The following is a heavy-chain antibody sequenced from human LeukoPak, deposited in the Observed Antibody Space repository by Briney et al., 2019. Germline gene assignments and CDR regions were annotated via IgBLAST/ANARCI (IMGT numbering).Heavy chain of an antibody. D-gene: IGHD1-26*01. Sequence: SETLSLTCTVSGDSISGYSGVWIRRPPGKGLEWLGYIYYIGASTYNPALTSRSTTSIDTPTNLFSLRLGSVTRADTAIYFYWGYNTWLLGVTTLDYWGRGILVTVSS. V-gene: IGHV4-59*13. CDR1: GDSISGYS. CDR2: IYYIGAS. J-gene: IGHJ4*02. CDR3: WGYNTWLLGVTTLDY.